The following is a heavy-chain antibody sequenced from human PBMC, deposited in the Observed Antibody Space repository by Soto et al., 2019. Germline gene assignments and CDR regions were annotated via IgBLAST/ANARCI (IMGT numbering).Heavy chain of an antibody. CDR1: GGSFSGYY. V-gene: IGHV4-34*01. J-gene: IGHJ6*02. D-gene: IGHD2-15*01. Sequence: SETLSFTCAVYGGSFSGYYWSWIRQPPGKGLEWIGEINHSGSTNYNPSLKSRVTISVDTSKNQFSLKLSSVTAADTAVYYCARARSGGSWTMQYYYGMDVWGRGTTVTVS. CDR3: ARARSGGSWTMQYYYGMDV. CDR2: INHSGST.